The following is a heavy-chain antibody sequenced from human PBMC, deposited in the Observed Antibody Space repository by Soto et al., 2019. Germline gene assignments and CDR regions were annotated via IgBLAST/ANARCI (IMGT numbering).Heavy chain of an antibody. J-gene: IGHJ4*02. CDR3: ARGQPGLFSFDS. V-gene: IGHV4-30-2*01. CDR1: GGSVSSDFSS. D-gene: IGHD3-9*01. Sequence: QPHLQESGSGLLKPSQTLSLTCGVSGGSVSSDFSSWIWIRQTSGKGLEWIGYIYHSGSSYFKPSLVSRGSISIDTSKNQFSLNLTSVTAADTAVYYCARGQPGLFSFDSWGQGILVTVSS. CDR2: IYHSGSS.